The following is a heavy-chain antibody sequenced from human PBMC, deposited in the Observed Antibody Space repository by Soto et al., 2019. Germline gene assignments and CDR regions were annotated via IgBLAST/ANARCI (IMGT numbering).Heavy chain of an antibody. D-gene: IGHD2-8*02. Sequence: QVRLQQWGAGLLKPSETLSLTCAVYGGSFSGYYWTWIRQPPGTGLEWIGEINHSGSTNYNPSLKRRVTISADPSKNQSSLKPTPVPGADPAVYFCARDKITGPFDYWGQGTLVTVSS. CDR3: ARDKITGPFDY. CDR1: GGSFSGYY. J-gene: IGHJ4*02. V-gene: IGHV4-34*01. CDR2: INHSGST.